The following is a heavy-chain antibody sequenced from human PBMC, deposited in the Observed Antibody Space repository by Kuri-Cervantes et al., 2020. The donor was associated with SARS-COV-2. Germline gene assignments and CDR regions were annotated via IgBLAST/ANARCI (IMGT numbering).Heavy chain of an antibody. V-gene: IGHV4-38-2*02. CDR2: IYHSGST. CDR1: GYSISSGYY. Sequence: SETLSLTCTVSGYSISSGYYWGWIRQPPGKGLEWIGSIYHSGSTYYNPSLKSRVTISVDTSKNRFSLKLSSVTAADTAVYYCARGIVGATGEYYFDYWGQGTLVTVSS. CDR3: ARGIVGATGEYYFDY. D-gene: IGHD1-26*01. J-gene: IGHJ4*02.